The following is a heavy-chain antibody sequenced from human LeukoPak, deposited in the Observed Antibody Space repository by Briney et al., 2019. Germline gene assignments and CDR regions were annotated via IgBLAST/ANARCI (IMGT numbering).Heavy chain of an antibody. Sequence: SETLSLTCTVSGGSISSSNYYWGWLRQPPGKGLEWIGSIYYSGSTHYNPSLKSRVTISVDTSKNQFSLKLSSVTAADTAVYYCAKARRDGYNYEDYWGQGTLVTVSS. CDR1: GGSISSSNYY. CDR2: IYYSGST. D-gene: IGHD5-24*01. V-gene: IGHV4-39*07. CDR3: AKARRDGYNYEDY. J-gene: IGHJ4*02.